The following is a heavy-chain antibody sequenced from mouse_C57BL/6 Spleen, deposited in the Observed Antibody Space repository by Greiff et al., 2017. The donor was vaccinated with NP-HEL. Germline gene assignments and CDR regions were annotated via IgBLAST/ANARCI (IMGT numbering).Heavy chain of an antibody. V-gene: IGHV1-22*01. Sequence: EVQLQQSGPELVKPGASVKMSCKASGYTFTDYNMHWVKQSHGKSLEWIGYINPNNGGTSYNQKFKGKATLTVNKSSSTAYMELRSLTSEDAADYYCASGLRHQAYAMDYWGQGTSVTVSA. CDR1: GYTFTDYN. CDR3: ASGLRHQAYAMDY. D-gene: IGHD2-4*01. CDR2: INPNNGGT. J-gene: IGHJ4*01.